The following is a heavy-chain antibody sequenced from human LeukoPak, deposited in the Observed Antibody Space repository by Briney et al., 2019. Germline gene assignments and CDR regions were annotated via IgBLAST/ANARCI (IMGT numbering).Heavy chain of an antibody. CDR1: GYTFTSYG. V-gene: IGHV1-69*06. Sequence: SVKVSCKASGYTFTSYGISWVRQAPGQGLEWMGGIIPIFGTANYAQKFQGRVTITADKSTSTAYMELSSLRSEDTAVYYCAKGSGWTPKYSYHMDVWGKGTTVTVSS. D-gene: IGHD6-19*01. CDR3: AKGSGWTPKYSYHMDV. CDR2: IIPIFGTA. J-gene: IGHJ6*03.